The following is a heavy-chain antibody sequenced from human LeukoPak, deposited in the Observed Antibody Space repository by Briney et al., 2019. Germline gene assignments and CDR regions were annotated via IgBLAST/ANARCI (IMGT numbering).Heavy chain of an antibody. CDR3: AKEEGPNNNKSPGVDY. V-gene: IGHV3-23*01. CDR2: ISGSGGST. D-gene: IGHD1/OR15-1a*01. J-gene: IGHJ4*02. Sequence: SGGSLRLSCAASGFTFSSYAMSWVRQAPGKGLEWVSAISGSGGSTYYADSVKGRFTISRDNSKNTLYLQMNSLRAEDTAVYYCAKEEGPNNNKSPGVDYWGQGTLVTVSS. CDR1: GFTFSSYA.